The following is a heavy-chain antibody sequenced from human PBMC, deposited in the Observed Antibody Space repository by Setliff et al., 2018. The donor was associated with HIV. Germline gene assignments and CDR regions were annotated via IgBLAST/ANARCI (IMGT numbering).Heavy chain of an antibody. J-gene: IGHJ4*02. CDR3: ARAPPEWQLPVYFDS. Sequence: SETLSLTCSVSGDSITNYYWNWIRQLPGKELEWVGHIHYSGSTNYNPSLKSRVTILIDTSKNEFSLKLRSVTAADTAVYYCARAPPEWQLPVYFDSWAQGTLVTVSS. CDR1: GDSITNYY. D-gene: IGHD1-1*01. CDR2: IHYSGST. V-gene: IGHV4-59*01.